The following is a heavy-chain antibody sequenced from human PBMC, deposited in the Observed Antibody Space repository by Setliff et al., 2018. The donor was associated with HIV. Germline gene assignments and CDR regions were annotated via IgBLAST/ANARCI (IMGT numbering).Heavy chain of an antibody. CDR3: ARGGAYCGGDCSNYYYYMDV. J-gene: IGHJ6*03. CDR2: IYYSGST. Sequence: SETLSLTCTVSGGSISSSSYYWSWIRQPPGKGLEWIGYIYYSGSTNYNPSLKSRVTISVDTSKNPFSLKLRSVTAADTAVYYCARGGAYCGGDCSNYYYYMDVWGKGTTVTVSS. CDR1: GGSISSSSYY. D-gene: IGHD2-21*02. V-gene: IGHV4-61*03.